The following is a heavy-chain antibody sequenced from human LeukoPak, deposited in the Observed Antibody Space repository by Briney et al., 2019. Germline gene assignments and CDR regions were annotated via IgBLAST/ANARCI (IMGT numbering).Heavy chain of an antibody. Sequence: GGSLRLSCAASGFSVSASYMSWVRQAPGKGLEWVSAISGSGGSTYYADSVKGRFTISRDNSKNTLYLQMNSLRAEDTAVYYCARESSGWYYFDYWGQGTLVTVSS. CDR1: GFSVSASY. V-gene: IGHV3-23*01. CDR3: ARESSGWYYFDY. D-gene: IGHD6-19*01. J-gene: IGHJ4*02. CDR2: ISGSGGST.